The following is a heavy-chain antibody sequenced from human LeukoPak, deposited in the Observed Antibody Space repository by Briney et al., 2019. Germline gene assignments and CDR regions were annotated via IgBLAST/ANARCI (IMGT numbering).Heavy chain of an antibody. CDR2: ISAYDGNT. CDR1: GGTFSSYA. D-gene: IGHD3-22*01. Sequence: ASVKVSCKASGGTFSSYAISWVRQAPGQGLEWMGWISAYDGNTNYAQKLQGRVTMTTDTSTNTAYMELRSLRSDDTAVYYCARGYYYNSSGFRYYYGLDVWGQGTTVTVSS. V-gene: IGHV1-18*01. CDR3: ARGYYYNSSGFRYYYGLDV. J-gene: IGHJ6*02.